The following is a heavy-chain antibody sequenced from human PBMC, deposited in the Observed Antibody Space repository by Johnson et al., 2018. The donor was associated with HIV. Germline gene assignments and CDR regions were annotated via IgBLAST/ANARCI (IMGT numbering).Heavy chain of an antibody. D-gene: IGHD5-12*01. CDR1: GFTFSNAW. Sequence: VQLVESGGGLVQPGGSLKLSCAASGFTFSNAWMSWDRQAPGKGLEWVGRIKSKTDGGTTDYAAPVNGRFTISRDDSKNTLDLKMNSLKTEDTAVYYCTTDLNVGYHAFDIWGQGTMVTVSS. J-gene: IGHJ3*02. V-gene: IGHV3-15*01. CDR3: TTDLNVGYHAFDI. CDR2: IKSKTDGGTT.